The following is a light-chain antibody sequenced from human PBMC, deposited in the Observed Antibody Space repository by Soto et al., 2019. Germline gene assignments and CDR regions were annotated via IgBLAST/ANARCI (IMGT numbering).Light chain of an antibody. CDR2: DAS. Sequence: DIQMTQSPSTLSASVGDRVTITCRASQSISTWLAWYQQKPGKAPKLLIYDASSLQSGVPSRFSGSGSGTEFILTISSLQPDDFATYYCQQYHSFPWTFGQGTKVEFK. J-gene: IGKJ1*01. V-gene: IGKV1-5*01. CDR1: QSISTW. CDR3: QQYHSFPWT.